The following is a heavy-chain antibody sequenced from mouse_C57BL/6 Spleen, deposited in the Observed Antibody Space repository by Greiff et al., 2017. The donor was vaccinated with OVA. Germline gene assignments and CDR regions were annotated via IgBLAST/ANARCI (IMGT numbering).Heavy chain of an antibody. D-gene: IGHD1-1*01. CDR2: IDPENGDT. CDR3: TTLLRGFAY. Sequence: EVKLMESGAELVRPGASVKLSCTASGFNIKDDYMHWVKQRPEQGLEWIGWIDPENGDTEYASKFQGKATITADTSSNTAYLQLSSLTSEDTAVYYCTTLLRGFAYWGQGTLVTVAA. J-gene: IGHJ3*01. V-gene: IGHV14-4*01. CDR1: GFNIKDDY.